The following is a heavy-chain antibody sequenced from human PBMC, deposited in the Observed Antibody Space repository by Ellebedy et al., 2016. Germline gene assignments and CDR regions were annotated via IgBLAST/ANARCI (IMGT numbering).Heavy chain of an antibody. CDR3: ARRDGQWLVRAFDY. J-gene: IGHJ4*02. CDR2: INHSGST. Sequence: SETLSLTXAVYGGSLSGYYWSWIRQPPGKGLEWIGEINHSGSTYYNPSLKSRVTLSVDTSKKQFSLKLSSVTAADTAVYYCARRDGQWLVRAFDYWGQGTLVTVSS. D-gene: IGHD6-19*01. CDR1: GGSLSGYY. V-gene: IGHV4-34*01.